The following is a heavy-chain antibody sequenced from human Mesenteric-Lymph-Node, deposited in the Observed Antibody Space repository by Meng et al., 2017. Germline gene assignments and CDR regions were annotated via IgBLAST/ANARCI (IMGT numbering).Heavy chain of an antibody. Sequence: VVYLGVAFIQPGGSMGLSCAASGVTVSSNDMIWVRQAPGKVLEWVSVIYSGCSTYYADSVKGRFTISRDNSRNTLYLQMNSLRADVTAVYYCVREQYESRSHWGQGTLVTVSS. CDR3: VREQYESRSH. CDR1: GVTVSSND. V-gene: IGHV3-53*01. D-gene: IGHD3-22*01. CDR2: IYSGCST. J-gene: IGHJ4*02.